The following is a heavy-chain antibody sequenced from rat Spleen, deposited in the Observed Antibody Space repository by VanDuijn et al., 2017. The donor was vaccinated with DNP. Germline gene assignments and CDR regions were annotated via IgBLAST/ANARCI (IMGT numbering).Heavy chain of an antibody. CDR1: GFTFSSFW. Sequence: EVQLVETGGGLVQPGRSLKLSCVASGFTFSSFWMYWIRQAPGKGLEWVASIDTDGGSIHYLDSVKGRFTISRYNAKITLYLQMDSLRSEETATYYCARGLGARFDYWGQGVMVTVSS. CDR3: ARGLGARFDY. D-gene: IGHD5-1*01. J-gene: IGHJ2*01. V-gene: IGHV5-58*01. CDR2: IDTDGGSI.